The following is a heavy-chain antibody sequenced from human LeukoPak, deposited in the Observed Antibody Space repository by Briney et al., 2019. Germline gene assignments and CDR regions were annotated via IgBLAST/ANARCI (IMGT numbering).Heavy chain of an antibody. CDR3: ARDRGWAGYTYGFYY. V-gene: IGHV1-69*13. CDR1: GGTFSSYA. J-gene: IGHJ4*02. D-gene: IGHD5-18*01. Sequence: SVKVSCKASGGTFSSYAISWVRQAPGQGLEWMGGIIPIFGTANYAQKFQGRVTITADESTSTAYMELSSLRSEDTAVYYCARDRGWAGYTYGFYYWGQGTLVTVSS. CDR2: IIPIFGTA.